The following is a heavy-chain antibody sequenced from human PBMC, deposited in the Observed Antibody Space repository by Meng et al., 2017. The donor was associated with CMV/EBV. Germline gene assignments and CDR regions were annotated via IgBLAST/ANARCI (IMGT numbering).Heavy chain of an antibody. D-gene: IGHD2-2*01. J-gene: IGHJ5*02. CDR3: AREWVVPAAIDWFDP. CDR1: GYTFISYG. V-gene: IGHV1-2*02. Sequence: SGYTFISYGISWVRQAPGQGLEWMGWINPNSGGTNYAQKFQGRVTMTRDTSISTAYMELSRLRSDDTAVYYCAREWVVPAAIDWFDPWGQGTLVTVSS. CDR2: INPNSGGT.